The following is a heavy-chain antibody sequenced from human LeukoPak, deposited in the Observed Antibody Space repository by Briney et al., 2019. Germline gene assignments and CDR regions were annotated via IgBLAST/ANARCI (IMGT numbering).Heavy chain of an antibody. D-gene: IGHD6-13*01. CDR1: GGSFSGYY. CDR3: ARGTGSSSWYFRNLRVWYFQH. CDR2: INHSGST. Sequence: SETLSLTCAVYGGSFSGYYWSWIRQPPGKGLEWIGEINHSGSTNYNPSLKSRVAISVDTSKNQFSLKLSSVTAADTAVYYCARGTGSSSWYFRNLRVWYFQHWGQGTLVTVSS. J-gene: IGHJ1*01. V-gene: IGHV4-34*01.